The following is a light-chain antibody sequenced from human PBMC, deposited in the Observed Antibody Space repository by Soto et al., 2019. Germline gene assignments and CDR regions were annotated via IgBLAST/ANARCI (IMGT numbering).Light chain of an antibody. V-gene: IGKV3-15*01. J-gene: IGKJ1*01. CDR2: GAS. Sequence: EIVMTQSPATLSVSPGERATLSCRASQSVSSKLAWYQQKPGQAPRVLIFGASTRATGIPARFSGSGSGTEFTLTISSPQSEDFAVYYCQHYNDWPPTWTFGQGTSVEIK. CDR1: QSVSSK. CDR3: QHYNDWPPTWT.